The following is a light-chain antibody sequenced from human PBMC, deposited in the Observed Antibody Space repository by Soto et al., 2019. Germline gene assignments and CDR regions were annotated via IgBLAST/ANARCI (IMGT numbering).Light chain of an antibody. Sequence: QSVLTQPPSASGSPGQSVTISCTGTSSDIRTHGYVSWYQQNPGKAPKLMLYEVNQRPSGVPDRFSGSKSGNTASLTVSGLQAEDEANYYCSSYAGGNNWVFGGGTKLTVL. CDR1: SSDIRTHGY. V-gene: IGLV2-8*01. CDR3: SSYAGGNNWV. J-gene: IGLJ3*02. CDR2: EVN.